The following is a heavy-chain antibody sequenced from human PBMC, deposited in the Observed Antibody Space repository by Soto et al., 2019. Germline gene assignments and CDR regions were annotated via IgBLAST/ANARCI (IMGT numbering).Heavy chain of an antibody. CDR2: ISAYNGNT. CDR1: GYTFTSYG. CDR3: ARGSWVYVFSWWSYRDHDVFDF. Sequence: GASVKVSCKASGYTFTSYGISWVRQAPGQGLEWMGGISAYNGNTKYAQKLQGRVTLTTDTPPSTAYMELRSLRSDDTAVYYRARGSWVYVFSWWSYRDHDVFDFCGQGTMVPVSS. V-gene: IGHV1-18*01. J-gene: IGHJ3*01. D-gene: IGHD3-16*02.